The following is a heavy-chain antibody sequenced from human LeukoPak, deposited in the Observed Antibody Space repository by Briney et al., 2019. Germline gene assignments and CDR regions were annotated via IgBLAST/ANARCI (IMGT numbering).Heavy chain of an antibody. CDR1: GDPISTSSDY. V-gene: IGHV4-61*08. CDR3: AREYSAFDY. J-gene: IGHJ4*02. D-gene: IGHD5-12*01. Sequence: PSETLSLTCTVSGDPISTSSDYKWTWIRQPPRKGLEWIGYIYYSGSTNYNPSLQSRVTISVDTSNNQLSLKLTSVTAADTAVYYCAREYSAFDYWGQGTLVTVSS. CDR2: IYYSGST.